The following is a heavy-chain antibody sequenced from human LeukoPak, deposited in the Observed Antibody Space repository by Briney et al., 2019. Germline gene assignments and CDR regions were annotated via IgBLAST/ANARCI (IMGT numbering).Heavy chain of an antibody. CDR1: GYTFTDYY. V-gene: IGHV1-69-2*01. Sequence: ASVKISCKVSGYTFTDYYMHWVQQAPGKGLEWMGLVDPEDGERIYAEKFQGRVTITADTSTDTAYMELSSLRSEDTAVYYCATGPTGTAAADVPFQHWGQGTLVTVSS. J-gene: IGHJ1*01. CDR3: ATGPTGTAAADVPFQH. CDR2: VDPEDGER. D-gene: IGHD6-13*01.